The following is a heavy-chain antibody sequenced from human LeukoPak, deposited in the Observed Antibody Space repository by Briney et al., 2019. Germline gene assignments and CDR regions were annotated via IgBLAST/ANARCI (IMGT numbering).Heavy chain of an antibody. CDR1: GGSISSRSYY. V-gene: IGHV4-39*01. J-gene: IGHJ4*02. CDR3: ARLGPVAGSSYFDS. D-gene: IGHD6-19*01. CDR2: IFYSGST. Sequence: SETLSLTCTVSGGSISSRSYYWGWLRQPPGKGLEWIASIFYSGSTYHNPSLKSRVTISVDTSKSQFSLKLSSVTAADTAVYFCARLGPVAGSSYFDSWGQGTLVTVSS.